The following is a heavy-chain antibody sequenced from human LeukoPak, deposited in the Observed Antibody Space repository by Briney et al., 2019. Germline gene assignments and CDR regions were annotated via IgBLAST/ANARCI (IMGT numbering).Heavy chain of an antibody. CDR3: AAGSGSYGSEFDY. CDR2: IVVGSGNT. CDR1: GFTFTSSA. D-gene: IGHD1-26*01. J-gene: IGHJ4*02. V-gene: IGHV1-58*02. Sequence: APVKVSCKASGFTFTSSAMQWVRQARGQRLEWIGWIVVGSGNTNYAQKFQERVTITRDMSTSTAYMELSSLRSEDTAVYYCAAGSGSYGSEFDYWGQGTLVTVSS.